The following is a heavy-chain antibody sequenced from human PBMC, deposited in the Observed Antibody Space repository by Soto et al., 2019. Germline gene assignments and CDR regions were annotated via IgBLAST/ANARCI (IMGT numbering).Heavy chain of an antibody. CDR1: GGTFSSYT. Sequence: QVQLVQSGAEVKKPGSSVKVSCKASGGTFSSYTISWVRQAPGQGLEWMGRIIPILGIANYAQKFQGRVTITADKSTSTAYMELSSLRSEDTAVYYCARTDYDSSHFPWYFDYWGQGTLVTVSS. J-gene: IGHJ4*02. D-gene: IGHD3-22*01. CDR2: IIPILGIA. V-gene: IGHV1-69*02. CDR3: ARTDYDSSHFPWYFDY.